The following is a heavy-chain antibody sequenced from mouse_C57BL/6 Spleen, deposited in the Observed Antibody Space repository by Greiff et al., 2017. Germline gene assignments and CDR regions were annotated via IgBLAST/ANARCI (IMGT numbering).Heavy chain of an antibody. CDR3: RGGDVD. J-gene: IGHJ2*01. CDR1: GFNIKDDY. CDR2: IDPENGDT. V-gene: IGHV14-4*01. D-gene: IGHD3-3*01. Sequence: VQLQQSGAELVRPGASVKLSCTASGFNIKDDYMHWVKQRPEQGLEWIGWIDPENGDTEYASNFQGKATITADTSSNTAYLQLSSLTSEDTAVYYCRGGDVDWGQGTTLTVSS.